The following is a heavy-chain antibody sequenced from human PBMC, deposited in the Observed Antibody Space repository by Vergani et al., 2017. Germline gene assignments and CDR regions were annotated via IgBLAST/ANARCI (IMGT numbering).Heavy chain of an antibody. CDR3: ARGEGSWSNNWFDP. Sequence: QVQLQESGPGLAKPSQTLSLTCTVSGGSISSGSYYWSWIRQPAGKGLEWIGRIYTSGSTNYNPSLKSRVTMSVDTSKNQFSLKLSSVTAADTAVYYCARGEGSWSNNWFDPWGQGTLVTVSS. CDR1: GGSISSGSYY. J-gene: IGHJ5*02. V-gene: IGHV4-61*02. D-gene: IGHD3-10*01. CDR2: IYTSGST.